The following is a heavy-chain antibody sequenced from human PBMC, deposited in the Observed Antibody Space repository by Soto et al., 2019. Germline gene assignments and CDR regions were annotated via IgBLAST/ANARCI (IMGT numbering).Heavy chain of an antibody. CDR1: GFSLTTSGVG. CDR3: AHRGYMYGNWDHGYFDY. Sequence: QITLKESGPTRVKPTQTLALTRTFSGFSLTTSGVGVGWIRKTPGKALEWLAVIYWDDDKRYNPSLKNRLTINKDTSKNQVVLIMADMDPVDTATYFCAHRGYMYGNWDHGYFDYWGQGTLVTVSS. CDR2: IYWDDDK. J-gene: IGHJ4*02. D-gene: IGHD5-18*01. V-gene: IGHV2-5*02.